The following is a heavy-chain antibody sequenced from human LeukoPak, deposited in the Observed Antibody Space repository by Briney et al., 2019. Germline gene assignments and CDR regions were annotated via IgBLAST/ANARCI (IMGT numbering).Heavy chain of an antibody. CDR1: GGSISSYY. D-gene: IGHD3-22*01. Sequence: SETQSLTCTVSGGSISSYYWSWIRQPPGKGLEWIGYFYYSGSTNYNPSLKSRVTISVDTSKNQFSLKLSSVTAADTAVYYCARDQREYYYDSSGYFDYWGQGTLVTVSS. CDR2: FYYSGST. CDR3: ARDQREYYYDSSGYFDY. J-gene: IGHJ4*02. V-gene: IGHV4-59*01.